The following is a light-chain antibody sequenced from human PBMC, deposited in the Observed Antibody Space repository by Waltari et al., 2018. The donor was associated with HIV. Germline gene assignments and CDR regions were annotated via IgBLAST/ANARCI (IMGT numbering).Light chain of an antibody. Sequence: QSVLTQPPSASGTPGQRVTISCSGSSSTIGRNTVNWYQQLPGPAPQLLNYNKSRRPSGCPDRFSGSKSVTSASLAISVHQSEDEADDYCAAWDDSLNGHVVFGGGTKLTGL. CDR1: SSTIGRNT. CDR3: AAWDDSLNGHVV. J-gene: IGLJ2*01. CDR2: NKS. V-gene: IGLV1-44*01.